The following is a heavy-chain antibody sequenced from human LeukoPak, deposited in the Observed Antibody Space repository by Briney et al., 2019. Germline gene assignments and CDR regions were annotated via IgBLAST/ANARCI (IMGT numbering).Heavy chain of an antibody. CDR3: AGRTTLTGRAFDI. V-gene: IGHV3-11*04. CDR1: GFTFSDYY. J-gene: IGHJ3*02. D-gene: IGHD4-17*01. CDR2: ISSSGTTV. Sequence: GGSLRLSCAASGFTFSDYYMSWVRQAPGKGLEWVSYISSSGTTVYYVDSVKGRFSISRDDAENSLFLQMNSLRAEDTAVYYCAGRTTLTGRAFDIWGQGTMVTVSS.